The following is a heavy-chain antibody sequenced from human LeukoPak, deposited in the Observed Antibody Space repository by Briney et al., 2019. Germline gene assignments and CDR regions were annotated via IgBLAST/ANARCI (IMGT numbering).Heavy chain of an antibody. CDR2: IIPIFGIA. D-gene: IGHD6-6*01. CDR1: GGTFSSYA. Sequence: SVKVSCKASGGTFSSYAISWVRQAPGQGLEWMGRIIPIFGIANYAQKFQGRVRITADKSTSTAYMELSSLRSEDTAVYYCANLGGNSSSFDAFDIWGQGTMVTVSS. V-gene: IGHV1-69*04. J-gene: IGHJ3*02. CDR3: ANLGGNSSSFDAFDI.